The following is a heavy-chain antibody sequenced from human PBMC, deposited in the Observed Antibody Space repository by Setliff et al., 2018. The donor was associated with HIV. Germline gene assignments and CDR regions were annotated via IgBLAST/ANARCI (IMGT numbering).Heavy chain of an antibody. D-gene: IGHD3-16*01. Sequence: SVKVSCKASGGTVSSYAINWVRQAPGQGLEWMGGIIPIFGPANYAQKFQDRVTITTDESTSTAYMELSSLKSEDTAVYYCAKEAIYVGYVDYWGQGTLVTVSS. CDR3: AKEAIYVGYVDY. CDR2: IIPIFGPA. CDR1: GGTVSSYA. J-gene: IGHJ4*02. V-gene: IGHV1-69*05.